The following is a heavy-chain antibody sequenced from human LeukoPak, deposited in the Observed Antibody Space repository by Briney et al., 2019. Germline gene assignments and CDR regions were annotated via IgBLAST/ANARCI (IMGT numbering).Heavy chain of an antibody. CDR1: GFTFGDHA. D-gene: IGHD6-19*01. J-gene: IGHJ4*02. Sequence: GGTLRLSCTASGFTFGDHAMSWVRQAPGKGLEWVGFIRSKAYGWTTEYAASVKGRFTISRDDSKSIAYLQMNSLKTEDTAVYYCTRGQSRRDLGIAVAEGDYWGQGTLVTVSS. CDR3: TRGQSRRDLGIAVAEGDY. CDR2: IRSKAYGWTT. V-gene: IGHV3-49*04.